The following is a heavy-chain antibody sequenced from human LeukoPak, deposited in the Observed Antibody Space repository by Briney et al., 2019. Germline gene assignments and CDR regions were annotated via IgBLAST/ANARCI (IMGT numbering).Heavy chain of an antibody. Sequence: SETLSLTCTVSGDSISNYFWSWIRQPAGKGLEWIGRIYTSGSTDYNPSLRSRVTMSVDTSKNQFSLKLWSVTAADTAVYYCARDRVFDAFDIWGQGTMVTVSS. V-gene: IGHV4-4*07. CDR1: GDSISNYF. J-gene: IGHJ3*02. CDR3: ARDRVFDAFDI. CDR2: IYTSGST.